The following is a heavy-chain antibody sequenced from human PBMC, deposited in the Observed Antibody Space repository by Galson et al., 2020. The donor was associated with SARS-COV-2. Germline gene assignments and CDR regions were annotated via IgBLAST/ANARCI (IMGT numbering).Heavy chain of an antibody. V-gene: IGHV1-2*02. CDR1: RYTFPGYY. Sequence: ASVTVSCQPSRYTFPGYYLHWVRQAPAQGLEWMGWINPNRGRTHYAQKFQDHLHLTRDTSISTAYMELSRLRSDDTAVHYCASGYTNCSGGSCYPHGYYYYMDVWGKGTTVTVS. J-gene: IGHJ6*03. CDR3: ASGYTNCSGGSCYPHGYYYYMDV. CDR2: INPNRGRT. D-gene: IGHD2-15*01.